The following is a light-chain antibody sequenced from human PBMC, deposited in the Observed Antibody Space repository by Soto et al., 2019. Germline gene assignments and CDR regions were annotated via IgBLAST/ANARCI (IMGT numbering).Light chain of an antibody. CDR1: SSDVGSYNL. V-gene: IGLV2-23*02. CDR2: EVS. CDR3: CSYAGSSTYV. Sequence: QSVLTQPASVSGSPGQSSTISCTGTSSDVGSYNLVPWYQQHPGKAPKVMIYEVSKRPSGVSNRFSGSKFGNTASLTISGLQADDEADYYCCSYAGSSTYVFGTGTKVTVL. J-gene: IGLJ1*01.